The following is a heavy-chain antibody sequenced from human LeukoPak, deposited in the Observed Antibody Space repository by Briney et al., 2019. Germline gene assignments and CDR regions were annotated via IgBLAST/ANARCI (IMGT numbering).Heavy chain of an antibody. CDR2: IKSKTDGGTT. J-gene: IGHJ6*03. V-gene: IGHV3-15*01. CDR1: GFTFSNAW. Sequence: PGGSLRLSCAASGFTFSNAWMSWVRRAPGKGLEWVGRIKSKTDGGTTDYAAPVKGRFTISRDDSKNTLYLQMNSLKTEDTAVYYCTAHSSRQGYYYYYYYMDVWGKGTTVTVSS. CDR3: TAHSSRQGYYYYYYYMDV. D-gene: IGHD1-26*01.